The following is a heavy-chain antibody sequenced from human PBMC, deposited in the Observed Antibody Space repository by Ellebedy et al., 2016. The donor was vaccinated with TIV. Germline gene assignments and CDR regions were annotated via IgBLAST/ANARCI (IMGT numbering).Heavy chain of an antibody. D-gene: IGHD2-2*01. J-gene: IGHJ4*02. CDR1: GFTFSNYA. V-gene: IGHV3-9*01. CDR3: ARNSLCDY. Sequence: SLKISXAASGFTFSNYAMSWVRQAPGKGLEWVSGISWNSGSIGYADSVKGRFTISRDNAKNSLYLQMNSLRAEDTALYYCARNSLCDYWGQGTLVTVSS. CDR2: ISWNSGSI.